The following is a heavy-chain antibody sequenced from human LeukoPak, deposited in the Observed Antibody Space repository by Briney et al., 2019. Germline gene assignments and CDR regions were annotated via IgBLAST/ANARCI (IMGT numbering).Heavy chain of an antibody. Sequence: SVTVSCTASGGTFSSYAISWVRQAPGQGLEWMGGIIPIFGTANYAQKFQGRVTITADESTSTAYMELSSLRSEDTAVYYCARRRTFRGVGSYFDYWGQGTLVTVSS. V-gene: IGHV1-69*13. J-gene: IGHJ4*01. CDR2: IIPIFGTA. CDR1: GGTFSSYA. CDR3: ARRRTFRGVGSYFDY. D-gene: IGHD3-10*01.